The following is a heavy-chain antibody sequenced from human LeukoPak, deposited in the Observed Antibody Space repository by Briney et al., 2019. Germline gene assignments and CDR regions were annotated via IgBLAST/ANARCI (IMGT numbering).Heavy chain of an antibody. CDR1: GFTFSSYG. Sequence: GRSLRLSCAASGFTFSSYGMHWVRQAPGKGLEWVAVIWYDGSNKYYADSVKGRFTISRDDSKNTLYLQMNSLRAEDTAVYYCASGYGDYTGYYFDYWSQGTLVTVSS. J-gene: IGHJ4*02. CDR3: ASGYGDYTGYYFDY. V-gene: IGHV3-33*01. CDR2: IWYDGSNK. D-gene: IGHD4-17*01.